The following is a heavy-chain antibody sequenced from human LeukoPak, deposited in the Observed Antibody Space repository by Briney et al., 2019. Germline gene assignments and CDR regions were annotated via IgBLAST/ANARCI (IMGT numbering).Heavy chain of an antibody. CDR3: ARRSVAGPPDY. V-gene: IGHV4-39*07. D-gene: IGHD6-19*01. CDR1: GGSISLSYYY. Sequence: SETLSLTCSVSGGSISLSYYYWGWIRQPPGKALEWIGSVYYSGTTSYNPSLKSRVTISVDMSKDHFSLRLSSVTAADTAVYYCARRSVAGPPDYWGQGTLVTVSS. CDR2: VYYSGTT. J-gene: IGHJ4*02.